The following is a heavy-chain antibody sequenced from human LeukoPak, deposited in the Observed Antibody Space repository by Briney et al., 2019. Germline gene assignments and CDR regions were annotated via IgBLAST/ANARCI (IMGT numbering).Heavy chain of an antibody. Sequence: KPSETLSLTCAVYGGSFSGYYWSWIHQPPGKGLEWIGEINHSGSTNYNPSLKSRVTISVDTSKNQFSLKLSSVTAADTAVYYCARGLRRGWFDPWGQGTLVTVSS. CDR1: GGSFSGYY. D-gene: IGHD4-17*01. J-gene: IGHJ5*02. CDR2: INHSGST. CDR3: ARGLRRGWFDP. V-gene: IGHV4-34*01.